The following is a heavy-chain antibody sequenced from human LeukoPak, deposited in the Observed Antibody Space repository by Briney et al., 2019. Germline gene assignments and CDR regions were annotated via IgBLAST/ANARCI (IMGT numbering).Heavy chain of an antibody. J-gene: IGHJ6*02. CDR3: ARFRVVAGPNYYYGMDV. Sequence: PSETLSLTCTVSGGSIRSSYYYWGWIRQPPGKGLEWIGSIYDSGSTYYNPSLKSRVTISVDTSKNQFSLKLSSVTAADTAVYYCARFRVVAGPNYYYGMDVWGQGTTVTVSS. CDR2: IYDSGST. V-gene: IGHV4-39*07. CDR1: GGSIRSSYYY. D-gene: IGHD3-3*01.